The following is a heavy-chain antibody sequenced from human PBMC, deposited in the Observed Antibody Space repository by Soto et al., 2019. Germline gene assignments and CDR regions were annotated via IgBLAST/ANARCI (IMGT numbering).Heavy chain of an antibody. CDR2: ISGSGGST. Sequence: GGSLRLSCAASGFTFSSYAMSWVRQAPGKGLEWVSAISGSGGSTYYADSVKGRFTISRDNSKNTLYLQMNSLRAEDTAVYYCAKSVYRYYGSGSYIDYWGQGTLVTVSS. J-gene: IGHJ4*02. CDR1: GFTFSSYA. D-gene: IGHD3-10*01. V-gene: IGHV3-23*01. CDR3: AKSVYRYYGSGSYIDY.